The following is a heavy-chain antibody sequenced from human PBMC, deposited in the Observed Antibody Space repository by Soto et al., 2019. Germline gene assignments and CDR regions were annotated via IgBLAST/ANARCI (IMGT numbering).Heavy chain of an antibody. V-gene: IGHV4-31*03. CDR2: IYYSGSA. Sequence: LSLTCTVSGGSISGGVYYWSWIRQHPGKGLEWIGYIYYSGSAYYNPSLRSRVTISVDTSKNQFSLKLSSVTAADTAVYYCARLPYTTSWHYFNYWGQGTLVTVSS. CDR3: ARLPYTTSWHYFNY. D-gene: IGHD2-2*02. J-gene: IGHJ4*02. CDR1: GGSISGGVYY.